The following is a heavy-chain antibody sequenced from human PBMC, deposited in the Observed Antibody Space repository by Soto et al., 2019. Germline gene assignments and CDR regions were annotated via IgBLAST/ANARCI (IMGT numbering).Heavy chain of an antibody. CDR1: GFTFSNAW. D-gene: IGHD3-10*01. V-gene: IGHV3-15*01. Sequence: GGSLRLSCAASGFTFSNAWMSWVRQAPGKGLEWVGRIKSKTDGGTTDYAAPVKGRFTISRDDSKNTLYLQMNSLKTADTAVYYCTTGYNYGSGTPRDYYYYYYMDVWGKGTTVTVSS. CDR2: IKSKTDGGTT. J-gene: IGHJ6*03. CDR3: TTGYNYGSGTPRDYYYYYYMDV.